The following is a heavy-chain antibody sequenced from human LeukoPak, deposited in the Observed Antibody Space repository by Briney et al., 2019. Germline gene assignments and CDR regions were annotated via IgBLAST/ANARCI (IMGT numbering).Heavy chain of an antibody. CDR3: AKGKNTGSYLSHVDY. D-gene: IGHD3-10*01. Sequence: GGSLRLSCAASGFTFSSTYWMSWVRQAPGKGLEWVSLITWDGGSTYYADSVKGRFTISRDNSKNSLYLQMNSLRTEDTALYYCAKGKNTGSYLSHVDYWGQGTLVTVSS. V-gene: IGHV3-43*01. J-gene: IGHJ4*02. CDR2: ITWDGGST. CDR1: GFTFSSTYW.